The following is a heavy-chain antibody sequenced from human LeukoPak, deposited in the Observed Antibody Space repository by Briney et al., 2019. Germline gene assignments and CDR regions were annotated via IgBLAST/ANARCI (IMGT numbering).Heavy chain of an antibody. CDR2: INQDGSEK. V-gene: IGHV3-7*01. CDR3: ARGLSDYDFWSGYYTDHDAFDI. J-gene: IGHJ3*02. D-gene: IGHD3-3*01. CDR1: GFTFSSYW. Sequence: GGSLRLSCAASGFTFSSYWMSWVRQAPGKGLEWVANINQDGSEKYYVDSMKGRFTISRDNAKNSLYLQMNSLRAEDTAVYYCARGLSDYDFWSGYYTDHDAFDIWGQGTMVTVSS.